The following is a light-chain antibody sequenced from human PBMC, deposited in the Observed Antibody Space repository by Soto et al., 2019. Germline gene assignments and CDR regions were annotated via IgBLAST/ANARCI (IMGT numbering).Light chain of an antibody. CDR1: QSVSSN. J-gene: IGKJ4*01. CDR3: QQYNKWPPVT. V-gene: IGKV3-15*01. Sequence: EIVMTHSPSTLAGSPGGRATLSCRASQSVSSNLAWYQQKPGQAPRLLIHGASTRATGIPARFSGSGSGTEFTLTISSLQSEDFAVYYCQQYNKWPPVTFGGGTKVDIK. CDR2: GAS.